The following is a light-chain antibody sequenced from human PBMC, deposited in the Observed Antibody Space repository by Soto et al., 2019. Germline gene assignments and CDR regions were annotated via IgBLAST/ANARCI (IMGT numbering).Light chain of an antibody. Sequence: EMVLTQSPGTLSLSPGERATLSCRASQSVTSNFLAWYQQKPGQAPRLLIYGASTRATGIPDRFSGRGSGTDFTLTVSSLEPEDFAVYYCQQYGSSSFTFGPGTKVDI. J-gene: IGKJ3*01. V-gene: IGKV3-20*01. CDR2: GAS. CDR1: QSVTSNF. CDR3: QQYGSSSFT.